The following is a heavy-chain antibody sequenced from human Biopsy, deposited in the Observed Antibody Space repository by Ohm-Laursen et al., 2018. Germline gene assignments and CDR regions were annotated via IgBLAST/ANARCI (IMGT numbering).Heavy chain of an antibody. CDR1: GGSISNNNYY. Sequence: PPGTLSLTCTVSGGSISNNNYYWGWIRQPPGKGLKWIGSIFYRGSTHYKPSLKSRVNISVDTSKNQFSLKLNSVTAADTAVYYCARDYDTSGYYYVSWGQGTLVTVSS. D-gene: IGHD3-22*01. V-gene: IGHV4-39*01. CDR3: ARDYDTSGYYYVS. CDR2: IFYRGST. J-gene: IGHJ5*02.